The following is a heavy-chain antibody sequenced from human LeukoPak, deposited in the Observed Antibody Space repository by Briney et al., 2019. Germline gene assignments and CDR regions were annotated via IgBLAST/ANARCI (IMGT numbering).Heavy chain of an antibody. Sequence: GGSLRLSCAASGFTFSSYGMHWVRQAPGKGREGVAFIRYDGSNKYYADSVKGRFTISRDNSKNTLYLQMNSLRAEDTAVYYCAKDALGYCSGGSCHAMGGWGQGTLVTVSS. CDR3: AKDALGYCSGGSCHAMGG. CDR1: GFTFSSYG. CDR2: IRYDGSNK. V-gene: IGHV3-30*02. J-gene: IGHJ4*02. D-gene: IGHD2-15*01.